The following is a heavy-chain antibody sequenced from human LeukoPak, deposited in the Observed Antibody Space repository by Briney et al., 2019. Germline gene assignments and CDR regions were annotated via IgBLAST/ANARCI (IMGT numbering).Heavy chain of an antibody. D-gene: IGHD3-10*01. J-gene: IGHJ4*02. CDR2: ISGSGDST. CDR3: AKDRGIISDY. CDR1: GFTFSNYG. Sequence: GRTLGLSCAAAGFTFSNYGMSWVRQAAGKGLEWVSSISGSGDSTYYADSVKGRFTISRDNSKNTLYLQMNSLRAEDTAVYCCAKDRGIISDYWGQGTLVTVSS. V-gene: IGHV3-23*01.